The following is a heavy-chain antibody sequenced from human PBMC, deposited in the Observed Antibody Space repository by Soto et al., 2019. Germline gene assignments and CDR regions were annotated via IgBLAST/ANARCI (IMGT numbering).Heavy chain of an antibody. D-gene: IGHD5-12*01. CDR2: IYYSGST. CDR3: ARHRRWLQSYDAFDI. J-gene: IGHJ3*02. CDR1: GGSISSSSYY. V-gene: IGHV4-39*01. Sequence: SETLSLTCTVSGGSISSSSYYWGWIRQPPGKGLEWIGSIYYSGSTYYNPSLKSRVTISVDTSKNQFSLKLSSVTAADTAVYSCARHRRWLQSYDAFDIWGQGTMVTVSS.